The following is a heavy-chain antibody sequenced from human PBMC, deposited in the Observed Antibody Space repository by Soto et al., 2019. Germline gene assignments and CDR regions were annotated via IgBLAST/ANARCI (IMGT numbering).Heavy chain of an antibody. CDR1: GGSISSYY. CDR3: ARDRASADSPQGYYYYGMDV. J-gene: IGHJ6*02. Sequence: SETLSLTCTVSGGSISSYYWSWIRQPPGKGLEWIGYIYYSGSTNYNPSLKSRVTISVDTSKNQFSLKLSSVTAADTAVYYCARDRASADSPQGYYYYGMDVWGQGTTVTVSS. V-gene: IGHV4-59*01. D-gene: IGHD2-15*01. CDR2: IYYSGST.